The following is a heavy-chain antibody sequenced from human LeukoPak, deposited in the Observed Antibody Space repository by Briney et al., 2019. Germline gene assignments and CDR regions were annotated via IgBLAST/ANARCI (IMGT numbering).Heavy chain of an antibody. V-gene: IGHV3-53*05. D-gene: IGHD6-13*01. Sequence: PGGSLRLSCAASGFTVSSNYMSWVRQAPGKGLEWVSVIYSGGSTYYADSVKGRFTISRDNSKNTLYLQMNSLRAEDTAVYYCAKIGGGYSSSWYAFDPWGQGTLVTVSS. CDR1: GFTVSSNY. CDR2: IYSGGST. J-gene: IGHJ5*02. CDR3: AKIGGGYSSSWYAFDP.